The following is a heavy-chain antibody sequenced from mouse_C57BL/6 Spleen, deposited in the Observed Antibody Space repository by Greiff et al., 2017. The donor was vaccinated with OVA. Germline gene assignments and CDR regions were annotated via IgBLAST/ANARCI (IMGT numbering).Heavy chain of an antibody. Sequence: EVKLQESGGDLVKPGGSLKLSCAASGFTFSSYGMSWVRQTPDKRLEWVATISSGGSYTYYPDSVKGRFTISRDKAKNTLYLQMSSLKSEDTAMYYCARQRDFYAMDYWGQGTSVTVSS. CDR2: ISSGGSYT. D-gene: IGHD3-3*01. J-gene: IGHJ4*01. V-gene: IGHV5-6*02. CDR1: GFTFSSYG. CDR3: ARQRDFYAMDY.